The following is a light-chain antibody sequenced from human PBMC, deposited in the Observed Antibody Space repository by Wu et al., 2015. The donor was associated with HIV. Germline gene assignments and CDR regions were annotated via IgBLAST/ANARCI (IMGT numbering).Light chain of an antibody. CDR2: GAS. Sequence: DIQMTQSPSSLSASVGDRVTISCQASHDISNNLNWYQQKPGKAPKLLIYGASNLETGVPSKFSGSASGRDFTFTISSLQPEDVATYYCQHCDHLPYYFGQGTRLEIK. J-gene: IGKJ2*01. CDR3: QHCDHLPYY. V-gene: IGKV1-33*01. CDR1: HDISNN.